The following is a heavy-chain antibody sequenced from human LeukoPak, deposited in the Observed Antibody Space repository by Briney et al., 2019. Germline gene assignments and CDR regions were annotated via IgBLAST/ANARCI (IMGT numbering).Heavy chain of an antibody. Sequence: SETLSLTCAVYGGSFSGYYWSWIRQPPGKGLEWIGEINHSGSTNYNPSLKSRVTISVDTSKNQFSLKLSSVTAADTAVYYCAREAKDYGYYFDYWGQGTLVTVSS. CDR1: GGSFSGYY. CDR2: INHSGST. CDR3: AREAKDYGYYFDY. V-gene: IGHV4-34*01. D-gene: IGHD4-17*01. J-gene: IGHJ4*02.